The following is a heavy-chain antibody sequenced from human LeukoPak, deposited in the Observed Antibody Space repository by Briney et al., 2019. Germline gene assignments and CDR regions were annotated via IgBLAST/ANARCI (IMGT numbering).Heavy chain of an antibody. CDR3: ARELGYCSGGSCSYFDY. CDR1: GYTFTSYG. V-gene: IGHV1-18*01. CDR2: ISAYNGNT. J-gene: IGHJ4*02. Sequence: GASVKVSCKASGYTFTSYGISWVRQAPGQGLEWMGWISAYNGNTNYAQKLQGRVTMTRDTSTSTVYMELSSLRSEDTAVYYCARELGYCSGGSCSYFDYWGQGTLVTVSS. D-gene: IGHD2-15*01.